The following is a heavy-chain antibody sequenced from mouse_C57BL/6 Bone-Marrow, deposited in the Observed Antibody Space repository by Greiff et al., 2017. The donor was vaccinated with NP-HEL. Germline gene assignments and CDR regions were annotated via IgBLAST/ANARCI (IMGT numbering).Heavy chain of an antibody. J-gene: IGHJ4*01. CDR3: ERGTEVTTGALYAMDY. Sequence: DVQLQESGPELVKPGASVKISCKASGYSFTGYYMNWVKQSPEKSLEWIGEINPSTGGTTYNQKFKAKATLTVDKSSSTAYMQLKSLTSEDSAVYYCERGTEVTTGALYAMDYWGQGTSVTVSS. CDR1: GYSFTGYY. D-gene: IGHD2-2*01. V-gene: IGHV1-42*01. CDR2: INPSTGGT.